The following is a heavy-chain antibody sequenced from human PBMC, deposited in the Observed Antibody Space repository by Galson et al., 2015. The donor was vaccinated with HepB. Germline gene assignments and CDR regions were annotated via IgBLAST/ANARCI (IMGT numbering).Heavy chain of an antibody. CDR3: ARVSFRWELPHY. CDR1: GGTFSSYA. J-gene: IGHJ4*02. V-gene: IGHV1-69*06. D-gene: IGHD1-26*01. Sequence: SVKVSCKASGGTFSSYAISWVRQAPGQGLEWMGGIIPIFGTANYAQKFQGRVTITADKSTSTAYMELSSLRSEDTAVYYCARVSFRWELPHYWGQGTLVTVSS. CDR2: IIPIFGTA.